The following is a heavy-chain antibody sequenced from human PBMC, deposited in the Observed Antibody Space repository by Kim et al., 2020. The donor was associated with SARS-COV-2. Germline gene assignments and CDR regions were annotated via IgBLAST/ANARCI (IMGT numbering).Heavy chain of an antibody. CDR1: GFTFRSYT. J-gene: IGHJ4*02. Sequence: GGSLRLSCTASGFTFRSYTLHWVRQAPGKGLEWVAAIWPDGTKEYYAYSVQGRFTISRDNSMNTLYLQMNSLRAEDTAVYYCTREVAIWGQGTLVTVSS. CDR2: IWPDGTKE. CDR3: TREVAI. V-gene: IGHV3-33*01.